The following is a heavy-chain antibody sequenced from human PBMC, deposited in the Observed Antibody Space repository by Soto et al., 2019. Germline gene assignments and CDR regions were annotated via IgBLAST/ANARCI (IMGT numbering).Heavy chain of an antibody. D-gene: IGHD2-2*01. J-gene: IGHJ5*02. Sequence: GASVKVSCKASGYTFTSYYMHWVRQAPGQGLEWMGIINPSGGSTSYAQKFQGRVTMTRDTSTSTVYMELSSLRSEDTAVYYCAKTDIVVVPAAISWFDPWGQGTLVTVSS. CDR2: INPSGGST. V-gene: IGHV1-46*01. CDR1: GYTFTSYY. CDR3: AKTDIVVVPAAISWFDP.